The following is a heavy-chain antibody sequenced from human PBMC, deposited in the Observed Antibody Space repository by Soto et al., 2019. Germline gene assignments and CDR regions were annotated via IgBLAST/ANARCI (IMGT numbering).Heavy chain of an antibody. D-gene: IGHD3-22*01. CDR2: IIPIFGTA. J-gene: IGHJ6*02. CDR3: AREKSSGYYPHYYYYYGMDV. Sequence: QVQLVPSGAEVKKPGSSVKVSCKASGGTFSSYAISWVRQAPGQGLEWMGGIIPIFGTAHYAQKFQGRVTSTADESTSKASMELSSLRSEDTAVYYCAREKSSGYYPHYYYYYGMDVWGQGTTVTVSS. CDR1: GGTFSSYA. V-gene: IGHV1-69*01.